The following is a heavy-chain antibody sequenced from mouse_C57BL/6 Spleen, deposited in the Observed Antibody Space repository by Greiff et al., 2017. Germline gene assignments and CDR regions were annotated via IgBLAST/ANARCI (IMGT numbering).Heavy chain of an antibody. V-gene: IGHV5-17*01. CDR1: GFTFSDYG. D-gene: IGHD2-3*01. CDR2: ISSGSSTI. Sequence: DVMLVESGGGLVKPGGSLKLSCAASGFTFSDYGMHWVRQAPETGLEWVAYISSGSSTIYYADTVKGRFTISRDNAKNTLFLQMTSLRSEDTAMYYCAGDGYYGWFAYWGQGTLVTVSA. CDR3: AGDGYYGWFAY. J-gene: IGHJ3*01.